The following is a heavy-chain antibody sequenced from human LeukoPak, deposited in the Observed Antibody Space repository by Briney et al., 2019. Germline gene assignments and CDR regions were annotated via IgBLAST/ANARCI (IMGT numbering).Heavy chain of an antibody. CDR1: GYSFSTYW. V-gene: IGHV5-51*01. J-gene: IGHJ4*02. CDR2: IYPADSDT. D-gene: IGHD4-17*01. Sequence: GESLKISCKASGYSFSTYWIGWVRQMPGKGLEWMGIIYPADSDTRYSPSFQGQVTISADRSISTAYLQWSSLKASDTATYYCARQTTVTPGDYWGQGTLVSVSS. CDR3: ARQTTVTPGDY.